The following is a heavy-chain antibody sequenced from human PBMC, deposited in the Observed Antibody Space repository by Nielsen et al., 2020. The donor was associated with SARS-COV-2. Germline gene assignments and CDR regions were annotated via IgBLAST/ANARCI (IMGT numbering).Heavy chain of an antibody. D-gene: IGHD6-19*01. CDR3: ARLRYSSGWYGEENYYYGMDV. CDR2: IYYSGST. CDR1: GGSISSSSYY. J-gene: IGHJ6*02. V-gene: IGHV4-39*01. Sequence: SETLSLTCTVSGGSISSSSYYWGWIRQPPGKGLEWIGSIYYSGSTYYNPSLKSRVTISVDTSKNQFSLKLSSVTAADTAVYYCARLRYSSGWYGEENYYYGMDVWGQGTTVTVSS.